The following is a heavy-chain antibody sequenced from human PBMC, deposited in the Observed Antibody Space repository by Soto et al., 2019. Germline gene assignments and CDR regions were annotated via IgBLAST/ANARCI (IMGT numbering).Heavy chain of an antibody. CDR1: GFTFSSYA. CDR2: IRRSGDRT. V-gene: IGHV3-23*01. CDR3: AKDSDGYNRCFLGD. D-gene: IGHD5-12*01. J-gene: IGHJ4*02. Sequence: EVQLLESGGGLVQPGGSLRLSCAASGFTFSSYAMTWVRQAPGKGLEWVSTIRRSGDRTYYADSVKGRFTISRDNSKSTLYLEMNSLRAEDTAVYSCAKDSDGYNRCFLGDWGQGTLVTVSS.